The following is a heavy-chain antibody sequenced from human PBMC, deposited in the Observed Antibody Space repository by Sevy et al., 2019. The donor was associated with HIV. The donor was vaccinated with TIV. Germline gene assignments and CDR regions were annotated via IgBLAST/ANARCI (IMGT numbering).Heavy chain of an antibody. CDR1: GFTFSTSA. CDR2: ISGSGGST. D-gene: IGHD2-2*01. J-gene: IGHJ6*02. V-gene: IGHV3-23*01. CDR3: ARVPHPAAMQIFYCFGMDI. Sequence: GGSLRLSCAVSGFTFSTSAMSWVRQAPGKGLEWVSSISGSGGSTYYADSVKGRFTISRDNSKNTVYLQMNGLRAEDSAVYYCARVPHPAAMQIFYCFGMDIWGQGTTVTVSS.